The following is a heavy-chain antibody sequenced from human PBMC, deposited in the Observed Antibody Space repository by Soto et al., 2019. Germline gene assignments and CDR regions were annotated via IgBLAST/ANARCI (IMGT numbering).Heavy chain of an antibody. D-gene: IGHD6-13*01. Sequence: ASVKVSCKASRYTFTSYCISWVRQAPGQGLEWMGWISAYNGNTNYAQKLQGRVTMTTDTSTSTAYMELRSLRSDDTAVYYCARDAGIAAAGPLDYWGQGTLVTVSS. V-gene: IGHV1-18*01. J-gene: IGHJ4*02. CDR1: RYTFTSYC. CDR2: ISAYNGNT. CDR3: ARDAGIAAAGPLDY.